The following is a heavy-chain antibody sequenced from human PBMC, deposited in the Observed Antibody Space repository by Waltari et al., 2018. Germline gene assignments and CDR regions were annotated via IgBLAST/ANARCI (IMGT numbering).Heavy chain of an antibody. D-gene: IGHD2-15*01. CDR2: IYTSGST. V-gene: IGHV4-61*02. J-gene: IGHJ5*02. CDR3: ARSGGGVVVVAAKPNWFDP. Sequence: QVQLQESAPGLVKPSQTLSLTCTVPGGSISSRSYSCSWTRTPPGTGLEWIGRIYTSGSTNYNPSLKSRVTISVDTSKNQFSLKLSSVTAADTAVYYCARSGGGVVVVAAKPNWFDPWGQGTLVTVSS. CDR1: GGSISSRSYS.